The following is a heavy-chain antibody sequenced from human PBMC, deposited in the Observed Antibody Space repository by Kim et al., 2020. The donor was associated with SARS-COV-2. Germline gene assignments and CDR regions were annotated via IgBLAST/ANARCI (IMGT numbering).Heavy chain of an antibody. V-gene: IGHV1-18*01. CDR1: GYTFTSYG. CDR3: ARGRITMVRGVIMATLLDY. J-gene: IGHJ4*02. D-gene: IGHD3-10*01. Sequence: ASVKVSCKASGYTFTSYGISWVRQAPGQGLEWMGWISAYNGNTNYAQKLQGRVTMTTDTSTSTAYMELRSLRSDDTAVYYCARGRITMVRGVIMATLLDYWGQGTLVTVSS. CDR2: ISAYNGNT.